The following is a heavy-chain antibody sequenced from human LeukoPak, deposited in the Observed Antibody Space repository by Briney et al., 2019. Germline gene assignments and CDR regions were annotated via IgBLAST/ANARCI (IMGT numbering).Heavy chain of an antibody. V-gene: IGHV4-39*07. CDR1: GGSISSSNYY. Sequence: SETLSLTCTVSGGSISSSNYYWGWVRQPPGTGLEWIGSIYYSGSTYYNPSLKSRVTISVDTSKNQFSLKLSSVTAADTAVYYCAKIGGSYGFYYFDYWGQGALVTVSS. CDR2: IYYSGST. CDR3: AKIGGSYGFYYFDY. D-gene: IGHD5-18*01. J-gene: IGHJ4*02.